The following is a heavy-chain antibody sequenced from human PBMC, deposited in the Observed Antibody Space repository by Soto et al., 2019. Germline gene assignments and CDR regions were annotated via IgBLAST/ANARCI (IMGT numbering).Heavy chain of an antibody. J-gene: IGHJ4*02. CDR2: ISAYNGNT. V-gene: IGHV1-18*01. CDR3: ARDYDDFWSGFFDY. Sequence: ASVKVSCKASGYTFTSYGISWVRQAPGQGLEWMGWISAYNGNTNYAQKLRGRVTMTTDTSTSTAYMELRSLRSDDTAVYYCARDYDDFWSGFFDYWGQGTLVTVSS. D-gene: IGHD3-3*01. CDR1: GYTFTSYG.